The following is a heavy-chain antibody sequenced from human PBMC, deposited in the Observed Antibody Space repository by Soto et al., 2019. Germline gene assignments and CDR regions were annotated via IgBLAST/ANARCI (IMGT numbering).Heavy chain of an antibody. CDR1: GFTFSSYG. V-gene: IGHV3-30*03. Sequence: QVQLVESGGGVVQPGRSLRLSCAASGFTFSSYGMHWVRQAPGKGLEWVAVISYDGSNKYYADSVKGRFTISRDNSKNTLYLQMNSLRAEDTAVYYCARDGPRYYDFWSGWYGMDVWGQGTTVTVSS. CDR3: ARDGPRYYDFWSGWYGMDV. D-gene: IGHD3-3*01. J-gene: IGHJ6*02. CDR2: ISYDGSNK.